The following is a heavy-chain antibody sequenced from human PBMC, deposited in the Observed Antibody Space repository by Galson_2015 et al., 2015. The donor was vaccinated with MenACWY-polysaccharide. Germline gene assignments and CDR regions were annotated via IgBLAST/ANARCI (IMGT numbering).Heavy chain of an antibody. D-gene: IGHD5-24*01. CDR1: GYTFTSYY. J-gene: IGHJ5*02. CDR3: ARDPRMALEGFDP. Sequence: SVKVSCKASGYTFTSYYMHWVRQAPGQGLEWMGIINPSGGSTSYAQKFQGRVTMTRDTSTSTVYMELSSLRSEDTAVYYCARDPRMALEGFDPWGQGTLVTVSS. CDR2: INPSGGST. V-gene: IGHV1-46*01.